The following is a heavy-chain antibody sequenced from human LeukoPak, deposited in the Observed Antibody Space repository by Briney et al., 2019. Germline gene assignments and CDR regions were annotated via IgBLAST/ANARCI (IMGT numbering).Heavy chain of an antibody. CDR2: ISYDGSNK. CDR3: AKDLVEVRGVIITQDYYYGMDV. V-gene: IGHV3-30*18. Sequence: GRSLRLSCAASGFTFSSYGMHWVRQAPGKGLEWVAVISYDGSNKYYADSVKGRFTISRDNSKNTLYLQMNSLRAEDTAVYYCAKDLVEVRGVIITQDYYYGMDVWGKGTTVTVSS. D-gene: IGHD3-10*01. CDR1: GFTFSSYG. J-gene: IGHJ6*04.